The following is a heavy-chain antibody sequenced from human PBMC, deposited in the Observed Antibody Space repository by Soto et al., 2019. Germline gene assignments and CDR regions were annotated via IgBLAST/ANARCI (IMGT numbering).Heavy chain of an antibody. CDR3: ARDLPPDIVVVVAATPGWFDP. V-gene: IGHV3-21*01. Sequence: GGSLRLSCAASGFTFSSYSMNWVRQAPGKGLEWVSSISSSSSYIYYADSVKGRFTISRDNAKNSLYLQMNSLRAEDTAVYYCARDLPPDIVVVVAATPGWFDPWGQGTLVTVSS. CDR1: GFTFSSYS. D-gene: IGHD2-15*01. J-gene: IGHJ5*02. CDR2: ISSSSSYI.